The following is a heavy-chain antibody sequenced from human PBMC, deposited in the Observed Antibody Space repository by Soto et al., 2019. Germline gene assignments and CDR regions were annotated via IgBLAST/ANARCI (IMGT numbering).Heavy chain of an antibody. CDR3: AKYRSITIFGGTHYGMYV. Sequence: GGSLRLSCAASGFTFSSYAMSWVRQAPGKGLEWVSAISGSGGSTYYADSVKGWFTISRDNSKTTLYLQMNSLRAEDTALYYCAKYRSITIFGGTHYGMYVWGQGTTVTVSS. D-gene: IGHD3-3*01. CDR2: ISGSGGST. V-gene: IGHV3-23*01. CDR1: GFTFSSYA. J-gene: IGHJ6*02.